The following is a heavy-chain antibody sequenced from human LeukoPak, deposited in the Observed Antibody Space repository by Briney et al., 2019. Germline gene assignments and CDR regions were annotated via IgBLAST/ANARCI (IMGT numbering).Heavy chain of an antibody. CDR3: ARDDGSGYLFDY. CDR2: IWYDGSNK. V-gene: IGHV3-33*01. Sequence: GGSLRLSCAASGFTFSSYGMHRVRQAPGKGLVWVAVIWYDGSNKYYADSVKGRFTISRDNSKNTLYLQMNSLRAEDTAVYYCARDDGSGYLFDYWGQGTLVTVSS. CDR1: GFTFSSYG. J-gene: IGHJ4*02. D-gene: IGHD5-12*01.